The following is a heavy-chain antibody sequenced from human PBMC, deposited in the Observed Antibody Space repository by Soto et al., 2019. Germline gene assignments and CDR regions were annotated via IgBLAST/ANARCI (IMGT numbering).Heavy chain of an antibody. Sequence: QITLKESGPTLVKPTQTLTLTCTFSGFSLTTRPVGVGWIRQPPGQALEWVALMYWDDDKRYNPSLKTRVTITKDTSKNQVVLTMTNMDPVDTATYYCAHRQLYNGAWNEGTFDYWGQGALVTVSS. J-gene: IGHJ4*02. D-gene: IGHD1-1*01. V-gene: IGHV2-5*02. CDR1: GFSLTTRPVG. CDR2: MYWDDDK. CDR3: AHRQLYNGAWNEGTFDY.